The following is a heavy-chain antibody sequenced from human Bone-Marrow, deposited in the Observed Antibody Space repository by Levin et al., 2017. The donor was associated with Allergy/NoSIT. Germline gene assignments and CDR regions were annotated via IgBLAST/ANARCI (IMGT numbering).Heavy chain of an antibody. D-gene: IGHD3-10*01. CDR1: GFTFRNHA. J-gene: IGHJ4*02. V-gene: IGHV3-30-3*01. CDR3: AGGGSYGEFVLHY. CDR2: ISYDGNRK. Sequence: GGSLRLSCAASGFTFRNHAMHWVRQAAGKGLEWVSLISYDGNRKYYSDSVKGRFTLSRDNSNNTVHLEMNSLRVDDTALYYCAGGGSYGEFVLHYWGQGTQVTVSS.